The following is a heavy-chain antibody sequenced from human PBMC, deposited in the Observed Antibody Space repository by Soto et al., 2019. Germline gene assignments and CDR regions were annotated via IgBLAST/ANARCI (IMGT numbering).Heavy chain of an antibody. Sequence: GGSLRLSCAASGFTFSNYGMHWVRQAPGEGLDWVAVISYGGSNKYYADSVKGRFTISRDNSKNTLYLQMNNLKTEGTVIYYCTTERPDTPMVFDYWGQGTLVTVSS. CDR2: ISYGGSNK. V-gene: IGHV3-33*08. D-gene: IGHD5-18*01. J-gene: IGHJ4*02. CDR1: GFTFSNYG. CDR3: TTERPDTPMVFDY.